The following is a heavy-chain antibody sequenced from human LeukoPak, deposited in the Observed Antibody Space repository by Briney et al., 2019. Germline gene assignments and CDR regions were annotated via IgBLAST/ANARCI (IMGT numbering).Heavy chain of an antibody. CDR1: GFTFSSYA. J-gene: IGHJ4*02. CDR3: ARAGLIVATSFDY. Sequence: GGSLRLSCAASGFTFSSYAMSWVRQAPGKGLEWVSTISGSGAYTYYADSVKGRFTISRDNSKNSLYLQMNSLRAEDTAVYYCARAGLIVATSFDYWGQGTLVTVSS. CDR2: ISGSGAYT. D-gene: IGHD5-12*01. V-gene: IGHV3-23*01.